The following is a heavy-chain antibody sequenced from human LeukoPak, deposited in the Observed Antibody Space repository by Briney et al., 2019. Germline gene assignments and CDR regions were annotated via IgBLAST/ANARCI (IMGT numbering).Heavy chain of an antibody. CDR1: GYTVIDYL. CDR3: ARDLSSTPNWELDY. V-gene: IGHV1-2*06. Sequence: VASVKVSCKASGYTVIDYLIHWVRQAPGQGLEWMGRINPNSGGTEYAQNFQGRVTMTRDTSISASYMELNRLTSNDTAVYYCARDLSSTPNWELDYWGQGTLVTVSS. D-gene: IGHD7-27*01. CDR2: INPNSGGT. J-gene: IGHJ4*02.